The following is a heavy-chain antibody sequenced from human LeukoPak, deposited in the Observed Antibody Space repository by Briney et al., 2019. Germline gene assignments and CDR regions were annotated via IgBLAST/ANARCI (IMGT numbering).Heavy chain of an antibody. CDR2: IIPIFGTA. Sequence: AASVKVSCKASGGTFSSYAISWVRQAPGQGLEWMGGIIPIFGTANYAQKFQGRVTITADESTSTAYMELSSLRSEDTAVYYCARAEDYDYVWGSYRYYVYWGQGTLVTVSP. V-gene: IGHV1-69*01. CDR3: ARAEDYDYVWGSYRYYVY. CDR1: GGTFSSYA. J-gene: IGHJ4*02. D-gene: IGHD3-16*02.